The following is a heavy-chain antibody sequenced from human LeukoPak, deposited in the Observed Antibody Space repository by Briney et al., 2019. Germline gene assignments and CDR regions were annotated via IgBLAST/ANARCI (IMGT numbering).Heavy chain of an antibody. CDR3: ARRPGGLLDIVVVPAASYYYYMDV. D-gene: IGHD2-2*01. J-gene: IGHJ6*03. V-gene: IGHV4-34*01. CDR1: GGSFSGYY. CDR2: INHSVST. Sequence: SQTLSLTCPVYGGSFSGYYCSWIRPPQGNGLEWNGSINHSVSTNYNPCLKSRVTISVDTPKNQFSLKLSSVTAADTAVYYCARRPGGLLDIVVVPAASYYYYMDVWGKGTTVTVSS.